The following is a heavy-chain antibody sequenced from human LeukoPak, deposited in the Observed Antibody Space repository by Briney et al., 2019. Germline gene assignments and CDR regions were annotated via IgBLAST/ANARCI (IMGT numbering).Heavy chain of an antibody. CDR2: IYYSGST. J-gene: IGHJ5*02. V-gene: IGHV4-59*01. CDR3: ARIAVAGTDWFDP. D-gene: IGHD6-19*01. Sequence: SETLSLTCTVSGGSISSYYWSWIRQPPGKGLEWIGYIYYSGSTNYNPSLKSRVTISVDTSKNQFSLKLSSVTAADTAVYYCARIAVAGTDWFDPWGQGTLDTVSS. CDR1: GGSISSYY.